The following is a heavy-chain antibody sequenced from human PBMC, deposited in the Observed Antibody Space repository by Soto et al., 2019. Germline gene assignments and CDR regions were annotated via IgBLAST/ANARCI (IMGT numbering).Heavy chain of an antibody. Sequence: QVQLVQSGAEVKKPGASVKVSCKASGYTFTSYGISWVRQAPGQGLEWMGWISAYNGNTNYAQKLQGRVTMTTDTLTWPVYMELRSRGSDDTGVYYCARGGSLYGDGGGGWIGYYYYYMDVWGKGTTVTVSS. D-gene: IGHD3-10*02. CDR3: ARGGSLYGDGGGGWIGYYYYYMDV. CDR1: GYTFTSYG. V-gene: IGHV1-18*01. J-gene: IGHJ6*03. CDR2: ISAYNGNT.